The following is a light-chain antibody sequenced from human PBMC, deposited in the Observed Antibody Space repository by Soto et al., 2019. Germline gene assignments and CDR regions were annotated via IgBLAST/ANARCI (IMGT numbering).Light chain of an antibody. CDR1: SSDIGGYNY. CDR2: DVT. Sequence: QRARTNPASGYGFAGGGLRIICTGTSSDIGGYNYVSWYQQQPGKAPKLLIYDVTYRPSWVSNRFSGSKSGNTASLTISGLQAEDEADYYCSSYTGSITIVFGTGTKVTVL. J-gene: IGLJ1*01. CDR3: SSYTGSITIV. V-gene: IGLV2-14*01.